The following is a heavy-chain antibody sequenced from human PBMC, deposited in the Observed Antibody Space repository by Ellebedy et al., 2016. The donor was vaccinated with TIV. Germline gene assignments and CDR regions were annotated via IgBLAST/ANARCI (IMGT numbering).Heavy chain of an antibody. CDR2: IKQDGSEK. CDR1: GFTFSRNW. V-gene: IGHV3-7*01. CDR3: ARDVWGGGWA. J-gene: IGHJ5*02. Sequence: PGGSLRLSCEASGFTFSRNWISWFRLAPGKGLEWVANIKQDGSEKYYVDSVKGRVTISRDNAKNSVYLQLSSLGAEDTAVYYCARDVWGGGWAWGQGTPVTVSS. D-gene: IGHD6-19*01.